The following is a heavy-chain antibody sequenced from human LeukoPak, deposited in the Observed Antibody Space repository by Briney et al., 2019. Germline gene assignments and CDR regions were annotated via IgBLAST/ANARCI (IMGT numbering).Heavy chain of an antibody. CDR3: AKTGLSGSYDWFDP. Sequence: PSETLSLTCTVSGYSISSGYYWGWIRQPPGKGLEWIGSIYHSGSTNYNPSLKSRVTISVDTSKNQFSLKLSSVTAADTAVYYCAKTGLSGSYDWFDPWGQGTLVTVSS. CDR1: GYSISSGYY. V-gene: IGHV4-38-2*02. CDR2: IYHSGST. J-gene: IGHJ5*02. D-gene: IGHD1-26*01.